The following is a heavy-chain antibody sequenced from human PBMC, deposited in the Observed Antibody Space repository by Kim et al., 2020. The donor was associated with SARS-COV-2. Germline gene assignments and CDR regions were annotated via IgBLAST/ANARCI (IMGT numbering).Heavy chain of an antibody. J-gene: IGHJ6*02. CDR3: ARDRRRDRITMVRGVSGYYYGMDV. CDR2: IYHSGST. D-gene: IGHD3-10*01. Sequence: SETLSLTCTVSGYSISSGYYWGWIRQPPGKGLEWIGSIYHSGSTYYNPSLKSRVTISVDTSKNQFSLQLSSVTAADTAVYYCARDRRRDRITMVRGVSGYYYGMDVGGQGTTVTVSS. V-gene: IGHV4-38-2*02. CDR1: GYSISSGYY.